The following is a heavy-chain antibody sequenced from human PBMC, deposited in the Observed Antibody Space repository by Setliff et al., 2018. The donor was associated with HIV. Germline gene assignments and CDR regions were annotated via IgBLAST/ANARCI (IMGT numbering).Heavy chain of an antibody. D-gene: IGHD3-10*01. CDR2: INTNTGNP. J-gene: IGHJ3*02. Sequence: ASVKVSCKASGYTFTSYGISWVRQAPGQGLEWMGWINTNTGNPTYAQGFTGRFVFSLDTSVSTAYLQISSLKAEDTAVYYCARDRASFMVRGVMEAFDIWGQGTMVTVSS. V-gene: IGHV7-4-1*02. CDR1: GYTFTSYG. CDR3: ARDRASFMVRGVMEAFDI.